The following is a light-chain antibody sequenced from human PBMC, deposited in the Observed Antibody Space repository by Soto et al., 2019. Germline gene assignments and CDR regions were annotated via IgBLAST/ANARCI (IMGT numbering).Light chain of an antibody. CDR3: QQYTDWPWT. J-gene: IGKJ1*01. CDR1: QSVGRN. CDR2: AAS. Sequence: DIVMTQSPATLSVSPGERATLSCRASQSVGRNLAWYQQKPGQAPRLLIYAASGRASDLPARFSASGSGTEFTLTISSLQSEDFAVYYCQQYTDWPWTLGQGTKVDIK. V-gene: IGKV3-15*01.